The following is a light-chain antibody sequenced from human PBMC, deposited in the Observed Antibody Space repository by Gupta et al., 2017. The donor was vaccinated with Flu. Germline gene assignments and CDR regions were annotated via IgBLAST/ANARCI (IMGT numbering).Light chain of an antibody. CDR2: QAS. J-gene: IGKJ4*01. Sequence: GDRVTITCLASQSINSWLAWYQQKPGKAPKLLIFQASILYNGVPARFSGSGSGTEFTLTISNLQPDDVATYFCQHCQSSSLSFGGGTKVDI. V-gene: IGKV1-5*03. CDR3: QHCQSSSLS. CDR1: QSINSW.